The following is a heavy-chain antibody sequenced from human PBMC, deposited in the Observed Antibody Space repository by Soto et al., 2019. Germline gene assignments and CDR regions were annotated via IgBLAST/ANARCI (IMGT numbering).Heavy chain of an antibody. Sequence: PGGSLRLSCAASGFTVSSNYMSWVRQAPGKGLEWVSVIYSGGSTYYADSVKGRFTISRDNSKNTLYLQMNSLRAEDTAVYYCAREARLWSGELGFDDWGQGTLVTVSS. CDR2: IYSGGST. CDR3: AREARLWSGELGFDD. J-gene: IGHJ4*02. CDR1: GFTVSSNY. D-gene: IGHD3-10*01. V-gene: IGHV3-66*01.